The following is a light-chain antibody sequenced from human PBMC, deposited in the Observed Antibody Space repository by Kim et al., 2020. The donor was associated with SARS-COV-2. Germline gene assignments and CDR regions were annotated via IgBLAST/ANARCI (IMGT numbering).Light chain of an antibody. V-gene: IGKV1-5*01. CDR3: QQYNSYSPDT. Sequence: AAVGDRVTITCRARQSISSWLAWYQQRPGKAPKLLIYDASSVESGVPSRFSGSRSGTEFTLTISSLQPDDFATYYCQQYNSYSPDTFGQGTKLEI. CDR2: DAS. J-gene: IGKJ2*01. CDR1: QSISSW.